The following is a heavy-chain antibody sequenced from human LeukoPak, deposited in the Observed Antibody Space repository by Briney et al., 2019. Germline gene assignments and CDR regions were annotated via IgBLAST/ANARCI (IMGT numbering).Heavy chain of an antibody. CDR1: GFTFSSYG. V-gene: IGHV3-30*18. Sequence: PGGSLRLSCAASGFTFSSYGMHWVRQAPGKGLEWVAVISYDGSNKCYADSVKGRFTISRDNSKNTLYLQMNSLRAEDTAVYYCAKDKATVVTSYYYYGMDVWGQGTTVTVSS. J-gene: IGHJ6*02. D-gene: IGHD4-23*01. CDR3: AKDKATVVTSYYYYGMDV. CDR2: ISYDGSNK.